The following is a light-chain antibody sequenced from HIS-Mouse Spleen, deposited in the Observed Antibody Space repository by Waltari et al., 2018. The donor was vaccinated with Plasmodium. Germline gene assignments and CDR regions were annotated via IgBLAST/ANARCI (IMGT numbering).Light chain of an antibody. CDR2: KAS. Sequence: DIKMTQSPSTRSASVGDRVTITCRASQSISSWLAWYQQKPGKAPKLLIYKASSLESGVPSRFSGSGSGTEFTLTISSLQPDDFATYYCQQYNSYSWTFGQGTKVEIK. V-gene: IGKV1-5*03. CDR1: QSISSW. CDR3: QQYNSYSWT. J-gene: IGKJ1*01.